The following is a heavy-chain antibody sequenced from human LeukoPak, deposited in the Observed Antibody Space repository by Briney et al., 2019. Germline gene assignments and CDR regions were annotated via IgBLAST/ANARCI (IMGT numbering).Heavy chain of an antibody. CDR3: AKGRQQWYTFDI. CDR1: RFTFDDYA. CDR2: ISWNSGSI. Sequence: GGSLRLSCAASRFTFDDYAMHWVRQAPGKGLEWVSGISWNSGSIGYAVSVKGRFTISRDNAKNSPYLQMNSLRAEDTAFYYCAKGRQQWYTFDIWGQGTMVTVSS. J-gene: IGHJ3*02. D-gene: IGHD6-19*01. V-gene: IGHV3-9*01.